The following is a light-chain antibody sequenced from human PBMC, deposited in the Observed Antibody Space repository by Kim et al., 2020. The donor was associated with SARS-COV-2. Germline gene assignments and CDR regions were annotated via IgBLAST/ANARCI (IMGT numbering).Light chain of an antibody. CDR3: QQYNSWPPLT. CDR2: GAS. CDR1: QSVSSD. J-gene: IGKJ4*01. V-gene: IGKV3-15*01. Sequence: EIVMTQSPATLSVSPGERATLSCRASQSVSSDLAWYQQKPGQGPRLLIYGASTRATGIPVRFSGSGSGTEFTLTISSPQSEDFAVYYCQQYNSWPPLTFGGGTKLEI.